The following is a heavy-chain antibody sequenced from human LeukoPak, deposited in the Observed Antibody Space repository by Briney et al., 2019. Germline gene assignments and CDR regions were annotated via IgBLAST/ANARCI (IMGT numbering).Heavy chain of an antibody. J-gene: IGHJ6*03. CDR3: AKDRIMGVLMVRGVIPWYMDV. CDR2: ISYDGSNK. Sequence: PGGSLRLSCAASGFTFRNYGIHWVRQAPGKGLEWVAVISYDGSNKYYADSVKGRFTISRDNSKNTLYLQMNSLRAEDTAVYYCAKDRIMGVLMVRGVIPWYMDVWGKGTTVTISS. V-gene: IGHV3-30*18. D-gene: IGHD3-10*01. CDR1: GFTFRNYG.